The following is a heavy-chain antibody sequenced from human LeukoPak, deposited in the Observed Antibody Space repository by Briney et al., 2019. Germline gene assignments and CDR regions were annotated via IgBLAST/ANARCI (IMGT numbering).Heavy chain of an antibody. CDR2: ISYDGSNK. CDR3: ARRRGYSYGPLDY. D-gene: IGHD5-18*01. Sequence: GSLRLSCAASGFTFSSYAMHWVRQAPGKGLEWVAVISYDGSNKYYADSVKGRFTISRDNSKNTLYLQMNSLRAEDTAVYYCARRRGYSYGPLDYWGQGTLVTVSS. CDR1: GFTFSSYA. V-gene: IGHV3-30-3*01. J-gene: IGHJ4*02.